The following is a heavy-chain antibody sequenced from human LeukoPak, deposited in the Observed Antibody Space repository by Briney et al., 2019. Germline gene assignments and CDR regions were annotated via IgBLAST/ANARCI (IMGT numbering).Heavy chain of an antibody. V-gene: IGHV3-23*01. CDR2: ITTLGGST. CDR3: AKEAGGGRWYFDL. J-gene: IGHJ2*01. D-gene: IGHD3-10*01. CDR1: GFTFSSYA. Sequence: GGSLRLSCAASGFTFSSYAMSWVRQAPGKGLEWVSAITTLGGSTSYADSVKGRFTISRDNSKNTLYLQMNSLRGEDTAVYYCAKEAGGGRWYFDLWGRGTLVTVSS.